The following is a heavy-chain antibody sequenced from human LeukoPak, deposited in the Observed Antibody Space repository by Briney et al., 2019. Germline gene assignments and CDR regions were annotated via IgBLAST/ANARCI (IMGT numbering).Heavy chain of an antibody. Sequence: SETLSLTCTVSGGSLSSSSYYWSWIRQPPGKGLEWIGEINHSGSTNYNPSLKSRVTISVDTSKNQFSLKLSSVTAADTAVYYCARTATGYSYGYVYDYWGQGTLVTVSS. J-gene: IGHJ4*02. CDR2: INHSGST. CDR3: ARTATGYSYGYVYDY. V-gene: IGHV4-39*07. CDR1: GGSLSSSSYY. D-gene: IGHD5-18*01.